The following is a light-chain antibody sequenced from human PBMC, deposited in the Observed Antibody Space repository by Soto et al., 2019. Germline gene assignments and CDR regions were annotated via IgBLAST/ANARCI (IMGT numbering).Light chain of an antibody. CDR2: DTS. V-gene: IGKV3-11*01. J-gene: IGKJ4*01. Sequence: EIVLAQSPATLSLSAGERATLSCRASQSVGRSLAWYQQKPGQAPRLLIYDTSNRATGIPARFSGSGSGTDFTLTISRLEPEDFAVYYCHQYGSSPLTFGGGTKVDIK. CDR1: QSVGRS. CDR3: HQYGSSPLT.